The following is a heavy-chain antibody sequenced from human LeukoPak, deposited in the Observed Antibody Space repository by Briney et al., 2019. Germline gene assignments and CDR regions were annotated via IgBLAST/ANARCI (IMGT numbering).Heavy chain of an antibody. J-gene: IGHJ4*02. CDR3: AKGSGSFFSDPFDY. V-gene: IGHV3-23*01. Sequence: SAMTGSGGNTYDSDSVKGRFTLSRDNAKNTVFLQMSSLRVEDTAVYYCAKGSGSFFSDPFDYWGQGTLVTVSS. CDR2: MTGSGGNT. D-gene: IGHD1-26*01.